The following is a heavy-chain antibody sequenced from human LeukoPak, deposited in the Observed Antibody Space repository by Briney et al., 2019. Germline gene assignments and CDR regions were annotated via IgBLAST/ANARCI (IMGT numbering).Heavy chain of an antibody. CDR1: GGSIGSYY. Sequence: SETLSLTCTVSGGSIGSYYWSWTRQPPGKGLEWIGYVYYTGSTSYNPSLKSRVTISVDTSKTQLSLKLSSMTAADTAVYYCAREGHCTTSGCYGPNWFDPWGQGTLVTVSS. CDR2: VYYTGST. CDR3: AREGHCTTSGCYGPNWFDP. J-gene: IGHJ5*02. V-gene: IGHV4-59*01. D-gene: IGHD2-8*01.